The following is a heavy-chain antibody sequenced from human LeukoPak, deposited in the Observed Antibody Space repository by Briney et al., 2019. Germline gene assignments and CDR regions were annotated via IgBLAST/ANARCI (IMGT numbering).Heavy chain of an antibody. V-gene: IGHV4-30-4*01. J-gene: IGHJ3*02. D-gene: IGHD3-22*01. CDR3: ARGDDSSGYSAFDI. CDR1: GGSISSGDYY. Sequence: SETLSLTCTVSGGSISSGDYYWSWIRQPPGKGLEWIGYIYYSGSTYYNPSLKSRVTTSVDTSKNQFSLKLSSVTAADTAVYYCARGDDSSGYSAFDIWGQGTMVTVSS. CDR2: IYYSGST.